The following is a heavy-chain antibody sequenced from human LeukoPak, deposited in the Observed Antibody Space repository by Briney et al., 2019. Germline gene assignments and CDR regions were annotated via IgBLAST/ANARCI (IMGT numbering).Heavy chain of an antibody. V-gene: IGHV1-18*01. D-gene: IGHD4-17*01. CDR1: VYTFTNYD. J-gene: IGHJ5*02. Sequence: GASVKVSCKASVYTFTNYDISWVRQAPGQGLEWMGWISAYNGNTNYAQKLQGRVTMTTDTSTGTAYMELRSLRSDDTAVYYCEREGYGDYAWFDPWGQGTLVTVSS. CDR3: EREGYGDYAWFDP. CDR2: ISAYNGNT.